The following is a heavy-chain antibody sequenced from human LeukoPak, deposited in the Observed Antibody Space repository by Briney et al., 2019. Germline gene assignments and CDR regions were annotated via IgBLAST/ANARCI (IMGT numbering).Heavy chain of an antibody. CDR3: AKAYRAYDSSGYSY. D-gene: IGHD3-22*01. CDR1: GFTFSSYA. Sequence: GGSLRLSCAASGFTFSSYAMSWVRQAPGKGLEWVSAISGSGGSTYYADSVKGRFTISRDNSKNTLYLQMNSLRAEDTAVYYCAKAYRAYDSSGYSYWGQGTLVTVSS. CDR2: ISGSGGST. J-gene: IGHJ4*02. V-gene: IGHV3-23*01.